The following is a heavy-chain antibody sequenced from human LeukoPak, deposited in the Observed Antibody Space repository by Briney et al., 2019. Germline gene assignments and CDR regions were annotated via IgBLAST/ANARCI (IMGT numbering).Heavy chain of an antibody. D-gene: IGHD5-24*01. CDR2: IKYDGTME. CDR3: ARDLNWPGP. V-gene: IGHV3-7*03. CDR1: RFTFSTSW. Sequence: GGSLRLSCLASRFTFSTSWMTWVRQAPGKGLEFVAGIKYDGTMESYVDSVNGRFTISRDNAKNSLYLQMNSLRVDDTAVYYCARDLNWPGPWGQGTLVTVSS. J-gene: IGHJ5*02.